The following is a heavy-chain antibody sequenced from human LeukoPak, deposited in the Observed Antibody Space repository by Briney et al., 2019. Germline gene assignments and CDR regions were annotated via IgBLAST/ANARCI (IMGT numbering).Heavy chain of an antibody. CDR3: ARDSSSWTLNWFDP. CDR1: GYTFTGYY. D-gene: IGHD6-13*01. J-gene: IGHJ5*02. Sequence: ASVKVSCKASGYTFTGYYMHWVRQAPGQGLEWMGWINPNSGGTNYAQKFQGRVTMTRDTSISTAYMELSRLRSDDTAMYYCARDSSSWTLNWFDPWGQGTLVTVSS. V-gene: IGHV1-2*02. CDR2: INPNSGGT.